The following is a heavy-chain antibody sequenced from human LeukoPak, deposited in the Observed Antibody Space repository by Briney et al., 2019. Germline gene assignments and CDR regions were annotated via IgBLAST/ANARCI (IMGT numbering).Heavy chain of an antibody. CDR1: GFTFSSYS. D-gene: IGHD4-17*01. CDR2: ISSSSSYI. J-gene: IGHJ4*02. Sequence: PGGSLRLSCAASGFTFSSYSMNWVRQAPGQGLEWVSSISSSSSYIYYADSVKGRFTISRDNAKNPLYLQMNSLRAEDTAVYYCARVWTTVTTLAVPTRNQYYFDYWGQGTLVTVSS. V-gene: IGHV3-21*01. CDR3: ARVWTTVTTLAVPTRNQYYFDY.